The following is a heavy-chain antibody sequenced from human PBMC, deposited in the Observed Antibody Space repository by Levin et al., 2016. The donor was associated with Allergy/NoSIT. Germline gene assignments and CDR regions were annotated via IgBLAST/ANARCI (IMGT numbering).Heavy chain of an antibody. CDR1: GGSISSYY. D-gene: IGHD6-19*01. Sequence: SETLSLTCTVSGGSISSYYWSWIRQPPGKGLEWIGYIYYSGSTNYNPSLKSRVTISVDTSKNQFSLKLSSVTAADTAVYYCARNGYSSGWYYITQPPYYFDYWGQGTLVTVSS. CDR3: ARNGYSSGWYYITQPPYYFDY. CDR2: IYYSGST. J-gene: IGHJ4*02. V-gene: IGHV4-59*01.